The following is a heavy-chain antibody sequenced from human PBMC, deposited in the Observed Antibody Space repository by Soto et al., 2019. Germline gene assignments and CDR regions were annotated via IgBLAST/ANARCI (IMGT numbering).Heavy chain of an antibody. V-gene: IGHV4-30-2*01. CDR1: DGSISSGGYS. J-gene: IGHJ5*02. CDR2: IYHSGNT. Sequence: SETLSLTCAVSDGSISSGGYSWSWIRQPPGKGLEWIGYIYHSGNTYYNPSLKSRVTISVDRSKNQFSLKLSSVTAADTAVYYCARVPTPWGQGTLVTVSS. CDR3: ARVPTP.